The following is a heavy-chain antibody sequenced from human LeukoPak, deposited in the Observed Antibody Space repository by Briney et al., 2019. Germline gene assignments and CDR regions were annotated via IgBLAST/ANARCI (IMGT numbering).Heavy chain of an antibody. CDR1: GFTFGDYA. J-gene: IGHJ4*02. D-gene: IGHD6-13*01. V-gene: IGHV3-49*03. CDR2: IRSKAYGGTT. Sequence: GRSLRLSCTASGFTFGDYAMGWFRQAPGKGLEWVGFIRSKAYGGTTEYAASVKGRFTISRDDSKSIAYLQMNSLKTEDTAVYYCTRASSSWGFYDYWGQGTLVTVSS. CDR3: TRASSSWGFYDY.